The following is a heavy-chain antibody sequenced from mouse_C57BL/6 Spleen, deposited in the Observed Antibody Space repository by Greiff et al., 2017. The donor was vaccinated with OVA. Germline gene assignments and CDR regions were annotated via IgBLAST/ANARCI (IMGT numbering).Heavy chain of an antibody. Sequence: EVKLMESGGGLVQPGGSMKLSCVASGFTFSNYWMNWVRQSPEKGLEWVAQIRLKSDNYATHYAESVKGRFTISRDDSKSSVYLQMNNLRAEVTGIYYCTVGFLFAYWGQGTLVTVSA. CDR2: IRLKSDNYAT. V-gene: IGHV6-3*01. J-gene: IGHJ3*01. CDR1: GFTFSNYW. CDR3: TVGFLFAY.